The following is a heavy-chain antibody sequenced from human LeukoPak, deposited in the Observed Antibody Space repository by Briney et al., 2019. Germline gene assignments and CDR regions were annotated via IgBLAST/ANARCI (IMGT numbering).Heavy chain of an antibody. CDR1: GGTFSSYA. Sequence: ASVKVSCKASGGTFSSYAISWVRQAPGQGLEWMGGIIPIFGTANYAQKFQGRVTITTDESTSTAYMELSSLRYEDTAVYYCASPGGYCSSTSCQGAFDIWGQGTMVTVSS. CDR2: IIPIFGTA. D-gene: IGHD2-2*01. CDR3: ASPGGYCSSTSCQGAFDI. V-gene: IGHV1-69*05. J-gene: IGHJ3*02.